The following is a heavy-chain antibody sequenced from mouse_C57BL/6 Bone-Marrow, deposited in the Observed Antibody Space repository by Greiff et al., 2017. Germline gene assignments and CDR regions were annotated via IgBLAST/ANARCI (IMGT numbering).Heavy chain of an antibody. V-gene: IGHV1-72*01. CDR3: AREEQLRLPYAMDY. CDR2: IDPNSGGT. Sequence: QVQLQQPGAELVKPGASVKLSCKASGYTFTSYWMHWVKPRPGRGLEWIGRIDPNSGGTKYNEKFKSKATLTVDKPSSTAYMQLSSLTSEDSAVYYCAREEQLRLPYAMDYWGQGTSVTVSS. D-gene: IGHD3-2*02. J-gene: IGHJ4*01. CDR1: GYTFTSYW.